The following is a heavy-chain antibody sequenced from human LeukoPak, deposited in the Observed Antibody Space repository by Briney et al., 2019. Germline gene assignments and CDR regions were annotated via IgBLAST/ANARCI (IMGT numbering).Heavy chain of an antibody. CDR3: AREASIVLMVYATIYFDY. CDR2: ISYDGSNK. J-gene: IGHJ4*02. D-gene: IGHD2-8*01. CDR1: GFTFSSYA. V-gene: IGHV3-30*04. Sequence: PGGSLRLSCAASGFTFSSYAMHWVRQAPGKGLEGVAVISYDGSNKYYADSVKGRFTMSRDNSKNTLYLQMNSLRAEDTAVYYCAREASIVLMVYATIYFDYWGQGTLVTVSS.